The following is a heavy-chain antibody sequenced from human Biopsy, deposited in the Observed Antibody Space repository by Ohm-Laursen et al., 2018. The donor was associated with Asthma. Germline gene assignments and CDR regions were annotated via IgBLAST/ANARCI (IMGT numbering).Heavy chain of an antibody. CDR3: VRGSSSRHHGPFHYYYGLDV. CDR2: IYYSGTT. V-gene: IGHV4-39*01. J-gene: IGHJ6*02. Sequence: GTLSLTCCLSSGSGGYMRSGNYYWGWIRQPPGKGLEWIGSIYYSGTTYYNPSLESRVTVSADTSKNQFSLKLTSVTAADTAVYYCVRGSSSRHHGPFHYYYGLDVWGQGTTATVSS. CDR1: GGYMRSGNYY. D-gene: IGHD6-13*01.